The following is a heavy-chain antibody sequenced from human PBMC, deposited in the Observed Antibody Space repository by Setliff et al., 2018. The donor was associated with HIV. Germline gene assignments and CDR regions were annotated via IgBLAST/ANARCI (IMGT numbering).Heavy chain of an antibody. CDR3: AKEGEGSGWSRLDY. J-gene: IGHJ4*02. CDR1: GGTFSSYA. D-gene: IGHD6-19*01. Sequence: GASVKVSCKASGGTFSSYAISWVRQAPGQGLGWMGGIIPIFGTANYARKFESRVTITRDTSASTDYLELSSLRSEDTAVYYCAKEGEGSGWSRLDYWGQGTVVTVSS. CDR2: IIPIFGTA. V-gene: IGHV1-69*05.